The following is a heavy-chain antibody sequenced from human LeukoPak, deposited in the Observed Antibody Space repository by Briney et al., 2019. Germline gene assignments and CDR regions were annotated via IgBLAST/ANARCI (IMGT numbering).Heavy chain of an antibody. V-gene: IGHV4-59*01. J-gene: IGHJ4*02. CDR3: AGGATYYDILTV. CDR2: IYYSGTS. Sequence: SEALSLTCTVSGGSISSYYWSWIRQPPGKGLEWIGSIYYSGTSNYNPSLKSRVTISVDTSKKQFSLILSSVTAADTAVYYCAGGATYYDILTVWGQGTLVTVSS. D-gene: IGHD3-9*01. CDR1: GGSISSYY.